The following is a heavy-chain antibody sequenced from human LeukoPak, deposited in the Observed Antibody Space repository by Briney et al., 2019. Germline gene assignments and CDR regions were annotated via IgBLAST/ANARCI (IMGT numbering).Heavy chain of an antibody. Sequence: GGSLRLSCAASGFSFGSYWMSWVRQAPGKGLEWVANIKQDGSEKYYVESVKGRFTISRDNAKNSLHLQMNSLRAEDTAVYYCAKYCGGDCDQGAFDIWGQGTMVTVSS. D-gene: IGHD2-21*01. CDR2: IKQDGSEK. CDR3: AKYCGGDCDQGAFDI. V-gene: IGHV3-7*01. J-gene: IGHJ3*02. CDR1: GFSFGSYW.